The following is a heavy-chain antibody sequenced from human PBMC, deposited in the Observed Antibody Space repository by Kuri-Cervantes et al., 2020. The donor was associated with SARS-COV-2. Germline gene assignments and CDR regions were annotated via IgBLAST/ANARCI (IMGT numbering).Heavy chain of an antibody. D-gene: IGHD7-27*01. J-gene: IGHJ4*02. CDR2: IGPSGTTK. CDR1: GFIFSDYY. V-gene: IGHV3-11*04. Sequence: SMKISCTASGFIFSDYYMPWIRQAPGKGLEWVSNIGPSGTTKYYADSVKGRFTISRDNAKNSVYLQMSSLRAEDTAVYYCARDLRLGKSLDYWGQGTLVTVSS. CDR3: ARDLRLGKSLDY.